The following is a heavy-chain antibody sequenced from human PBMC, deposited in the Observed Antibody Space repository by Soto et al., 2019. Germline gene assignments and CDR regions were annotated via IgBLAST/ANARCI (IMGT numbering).Heavy chain of an antibody. CDR2: IYNSGRI. CDR1: GGSVSNYF. CDR3: ARGRVVVVPAAPVDLHGVSPRRRRGPRSYYFDY. J-gene: IGHJ4*02. D-gene: IGHD2-2*01. Sequence: SETLSLTCTVSGGSVSNYFWSWIRQPPGKGLEGIGYIYNSGRINYNPSLKSRGTISVDTSKTQFSLKLSSVTAADTAVYYCARGRVVVVPAAPVDLHGVSPRRRRGPRSYYFDYWGQGTLVTVSS. V-gene: IGHV4-59*02.